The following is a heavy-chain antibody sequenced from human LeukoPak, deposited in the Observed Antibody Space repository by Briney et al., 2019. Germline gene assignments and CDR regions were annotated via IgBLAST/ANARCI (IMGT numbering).Heavy chain of an antibody. V-gene: IGHV3-48*02. D-gene: IGHD6-6*01. J-gene: IGHJ4*02. Sequence: GGSLRLSCAASGFTFSTYSMNWVRQAPGKGLEWISYITSRSSPIHYADSVKGRFTISRDNAKSSLYLQMDSLRDEDTAVYYCAKWKYSNSGIDDYWGQGTLVTVSS. CDR1: GFTFSTYS. CDR3: AKWKYSNSGIDDY. CDR2: ITSRSSPI.